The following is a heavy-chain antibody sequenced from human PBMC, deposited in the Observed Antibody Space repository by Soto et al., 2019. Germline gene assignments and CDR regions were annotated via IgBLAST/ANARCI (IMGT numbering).Heavy chain of an antibody. CDR2: INPDGSER. CDR1: GFTFSSEW. V-gene: IGHV3-7*03. Sequence: GGSLRLSCVASGFTFSSEWMTWVRQAPGKGLEWVAFINPDGSERYYVDSVKGRLSISRDNAKQSLYLQINTLRVDDTAVYYCATGSSDNKIDYWGLGTLVTVSS. J-gene: IGHJ4*02. CDR3: ATGSSDNKIDY.